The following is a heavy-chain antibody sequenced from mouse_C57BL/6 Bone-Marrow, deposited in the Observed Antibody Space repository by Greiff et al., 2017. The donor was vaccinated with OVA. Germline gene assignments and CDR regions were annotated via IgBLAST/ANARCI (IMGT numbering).Heavy chain of an antibody. J-gene: IGHJ3*01. CDR2: INPYNGGT. CDR1: GYTFTDYY. V-gene: IGHV1-19*01. Sequence: EVKLMESGPVLVKPGASVKMSCKASGYTFTDYYMNWVKQSHGKSLEWIGVINPYNGGTSYNQKFKGKATLTVDKSSSTAYMELNSLTSEDSAVYYCARDTYYDYDGFAYWGQGTLATVSA. CDR3: ARDTYYDYDGFAY. D-gene: IGHD2-4*01.